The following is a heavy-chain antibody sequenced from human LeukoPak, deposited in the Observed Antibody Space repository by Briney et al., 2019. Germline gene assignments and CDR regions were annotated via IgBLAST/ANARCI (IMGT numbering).Heavy chain of an antibody. CDR1: GFTFSSYD. Sequence: PGRSLRLSCAASGFTFSSYDMHWVRQAPGKGLEWVAIISYDGNNKYYADSVKGRFTISRDNSKNTLYLQMNTLRVEDTAVYYCAKRNGFWDQGTLVTVSS. J-gene: IGHJ4*02. CDR2: ISYDGNNK. D-gene: IGHD1-1*01. CDR3: AKRNGF. V-gene: IGHV3-30*18.